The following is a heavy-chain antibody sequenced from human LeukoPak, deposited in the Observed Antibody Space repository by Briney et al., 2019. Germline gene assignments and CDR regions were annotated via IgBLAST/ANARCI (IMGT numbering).Heavy chain of an antibody. V-gene: IGHV1-18*01. CDR3: ARGGVEGIVGATTYGY. Sequence: GASVKVSCKASGYTFTSYGISWVRQAPGQGLEWMGWIGAYNGNTNYAQKLQGRVTMTTDTSTSTAYMELRSLRSDDTAVYYCARGGVEGIVGATTYGYWGQGTLVTVSS. D-gene: IGHD1-26*01. CDR1: GYTFTSYG. J-gene: IGHJ4*02. CDR2: IGAYNGNT.